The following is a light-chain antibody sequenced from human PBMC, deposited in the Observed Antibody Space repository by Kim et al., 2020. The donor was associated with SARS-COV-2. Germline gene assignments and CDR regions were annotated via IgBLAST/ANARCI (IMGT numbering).Light chain of an antibody. Sequence: SPGERATLSCRASQSVSSYLAWYQQKPGQASRLLISDASNRATGIPARFSGSGSGTDFTLTISSLEPEDFAVYYCQQRSNWPLTFGGGTKVDIK. CDR2: DAS. CDR1: QSVSSY. CDR3: QQRSNWPLT. V-gene: IGKV3-11*01. J-gene: IGKJ4*01.